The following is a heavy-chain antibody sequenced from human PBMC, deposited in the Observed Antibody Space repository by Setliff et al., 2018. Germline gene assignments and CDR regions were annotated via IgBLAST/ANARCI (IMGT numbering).Heavy chain of an antibody. CDR2: IFWDDDK. D-gene: IGHD2-2*01. CDR3: VHRPGYCFTTTCWNFDY. Sequence: PTLVNPTQTVTLTCSFSGFSLSTTGVGVGWVRQPPGKALEWLAIIFWDDDKRYSPSLKNRLTITKDSLKRQVVLTMTNVDPVDTATYYCVHRPGYCFTTTCWNFDYWGQGALVTVSS. V-gene: IGHV2-5*02. CDR1: GFSLSTTGVG. J-gene: IGHJ4*02.